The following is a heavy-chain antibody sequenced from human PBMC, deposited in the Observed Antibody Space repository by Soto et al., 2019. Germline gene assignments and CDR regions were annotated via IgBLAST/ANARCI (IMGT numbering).Heavy chain of an antibody. CDR3: AKSGSHSYFDY. D-gene: IGHD1-26*01. CDR2: ISTSAGNT. J-gene: IGHJ4*02. V-gene: IGHV3-23*01. CDR1: EFTFSSYA. Sequence: GGSLRLSCAASEFTFSSYAMTWVRLAPGKGLEWVSSISTSAGNTYYADSVKGRFTISRDNSKNTLYLQMNSLRADDTAVYYCAKSGSHSYFDYWGQGTLVTVSS.